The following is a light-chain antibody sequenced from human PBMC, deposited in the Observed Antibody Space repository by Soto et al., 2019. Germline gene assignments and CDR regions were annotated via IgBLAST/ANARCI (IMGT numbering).Light chain of an antibody. V-gene: IGKV1-5*03. Sequence: DIQSTQSPSTLSGSVGDRVTITCRASQTISSWLAWYQQKPGKAPKLLIYKASTLKSGVPSRFSGSGSGTEFTLTISSMQHDDFATYYCQHYNSYSEAVGQGTKVDIK. CDR2: KAS. J-gene: IGKJ1*01. CDR3: QHYNSYSEA. CDR1: QTISSW.